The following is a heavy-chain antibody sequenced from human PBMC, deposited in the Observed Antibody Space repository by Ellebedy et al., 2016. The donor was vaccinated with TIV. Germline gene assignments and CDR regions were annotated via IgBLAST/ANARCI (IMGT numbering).Heavy chain of an antibody. V-gene: IGHV3-21*01. CDR3: ARDLGPWRDYYYYGMDV. D-gene: IGHD3-16*01. J-gene: IGHJ6*02. Sequence: GESLKISCAASGFTFSSYIMNWVRQAPGKGLEWVSSISSSSSYIYYADSVKGRFTISRDNAKNSLYLQMNSLRAEDTAVYYCARDLGPWRDYYYYGMDVWGQGTTVTVSS. CDR2: ISSSSSYI. CDR1: GFTFSSYI.